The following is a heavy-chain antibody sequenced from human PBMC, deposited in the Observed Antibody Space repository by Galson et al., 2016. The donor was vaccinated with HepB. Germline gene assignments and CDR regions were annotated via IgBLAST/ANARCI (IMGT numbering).Heavy chain of an antibody. CDR3: AHVIPVAKYYFDY. V-gene: IGHV2-5*02. CDR2: IYWDDDK. J-gene: IGHJ4*02. CDR1: GFPLSTSGVS. D-gene: IGHD6-19*01. Sequence: PALVQPTQTLTLACPLSGFPLSTSGVSVGWVRQPPGKAQEWLAVIYWDDDKRYIASLKSRLTITKDTAKNQVVLTMTNMEPVDTATYYCAHVIPVAKYYFDYWGQGILVTVSS.